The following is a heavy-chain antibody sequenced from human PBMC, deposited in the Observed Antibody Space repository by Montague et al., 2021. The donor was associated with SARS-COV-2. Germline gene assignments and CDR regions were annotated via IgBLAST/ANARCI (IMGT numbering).Heavy chain of an antibody. D-gene: IGHD1-26*01. V-gene: IGHV4-39*01. CDR1: GDSMSGSNSY. Sequence: SETLSLTCSVSGDSMSGSNSYWGWIRQPPGKGLESIGSISYTGSTSYNASLKSRVTMSVDTSKNEFSLRLRSVTASDTAVYYCARLYIQKTLVGASRRRWFDPWGQGTLVTVSS. CDR3: ARLYIQKTLVGASRRRWFDP. CDR2: ISYTGST. J-gene: IGHJ5*02.